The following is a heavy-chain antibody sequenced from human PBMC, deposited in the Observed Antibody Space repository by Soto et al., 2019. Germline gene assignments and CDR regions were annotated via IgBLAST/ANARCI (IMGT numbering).Heavy chain of an antibody. J-gene: IGHJ3*02. CDR2: IYYSGST. CDR3: ARRYGDGFDI. Sequence: QVQLQESGPGLVKPSETLSLTCTVSGGSISSYYWSWIRQPPGKGLEWIGYIYYSGSTNYNPSLKRRVTISVDTSKNQFSLKLSSVTAADTAVYYCARRYGDGFDIWGQGTMVTVSP. V-gene: IGHV4-59*08. CDR1: GGSISSYY. D-gene: IGHD1-20*01.